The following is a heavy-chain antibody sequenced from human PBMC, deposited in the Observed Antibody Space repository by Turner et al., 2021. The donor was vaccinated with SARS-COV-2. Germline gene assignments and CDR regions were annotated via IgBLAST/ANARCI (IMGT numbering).Heavy chain of an antibody. V-gene: IGHV1-8*01. CDR3: ARGQFLCDNNNCYSPFDL. Sequence: QVQLVQSGAEVKKPGDSVKVSCKASGYIFSSYDINWVRQAPGQGLEWMGWMNPKSGNTAYAQELRGRVFMNSKTSINTAFMELTNLRSDDTAIYYCARGQFLCDNNNCYSPFDLWGQGTLVTVSS. CDR1: GYIFSSYD. J-gene: IGHJ4*02. D-gene: IGHD1-26*01. CDR2: MNPKSGNT.